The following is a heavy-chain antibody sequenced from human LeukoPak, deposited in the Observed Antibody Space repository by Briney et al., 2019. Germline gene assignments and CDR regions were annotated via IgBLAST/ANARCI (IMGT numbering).Heavy chain of an antibody. J-gene: IGHJ5*02. CDR3: ARHMTTANNWFDP. V-gene: IGHV1-2*02. CDR1: GYTFTGYY. CDR2: INPNSGGT. Sequence: GASVKVSCKASGYTFTGYYMHWVRQAPGQGLEWMGWINPNSGGTTYEQKFQGRVIMTRDTSISTAYMELSRLRSDDTAVYYCARHMTTANNWFDPWGQGTQVTVSS. D-gene: IGHD4-17*01.